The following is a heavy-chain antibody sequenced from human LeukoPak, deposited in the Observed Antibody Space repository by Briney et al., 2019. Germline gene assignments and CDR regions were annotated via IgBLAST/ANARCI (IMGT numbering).Heavy chain of an antibody. V-gene: IGHV1-69*02. CDR3: ARVGGSRDGFDAFDI. J-gene: IGHJ3*02. Sequence: SVKVSCKASGGTFSSYTISWVRQAPGQGLEWMGRIIPILGIVNYAQKFQGRVTITADKSTSTAYMELSSLRSEDTAVYYCARVGGSRDGFDAFDIWGQGTMVTVSS. D-gene: IGHD5-24*01. CDR1: GGTFSSYT. CDR2: IIPILGIV.